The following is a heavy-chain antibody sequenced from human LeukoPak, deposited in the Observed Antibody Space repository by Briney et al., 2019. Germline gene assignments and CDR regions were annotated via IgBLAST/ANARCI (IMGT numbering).Heavy chain of an antibody. CDR3: AKADYGDYPYWYFDL. V-gene: IGHV3-9*01. J-gene: IGHJ2*01. CDR1: GFTFDDYA. Sequence: GRSLRLSCAASGFTFDDYAMHWVRQAPGKGLEWVSGISWNSGSIGYADSVKGRFTISRDNAKNSLYPQMNSLRAEDTALYYCAKADYGDYPYWYFDLWGRGTLVTVSS. CDR2: ISWNSGSI. D-gene: IGHD4-17*01.